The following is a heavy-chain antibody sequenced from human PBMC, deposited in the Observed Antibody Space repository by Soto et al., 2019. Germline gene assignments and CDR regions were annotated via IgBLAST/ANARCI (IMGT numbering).Heavy chain of an antibody. CDR3: ARSDGRY. CDR2: ISYSGHT. CDR1: GGSITSITNHY. Sequence: SETLSLTCTVSGGSITSITNHYCSWIRQPPGKGLEWIGYISYSGHTSYNPSLKSRVTISVDTSKNQFSLKLNSVTAADTAVYYCARSDGRYWGQGTLVTVSS. J-gene: IGHJ4*02. V-gene: IGHV4-59*11.